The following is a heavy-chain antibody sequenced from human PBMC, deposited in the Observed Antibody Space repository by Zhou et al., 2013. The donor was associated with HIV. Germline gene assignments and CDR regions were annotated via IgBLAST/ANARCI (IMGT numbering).Heavy chain of an antibody. CDR2: INPNSGGT. V-gene: IGHV1-2*02. CDR3: ASAPAPYYYDSSAYRIDY. J-gene: IGHJ4*02. D-gene: IGHD3-22*01. CDR1: GYTFTGYY. Sequence: QVQLVQSGAEVKKPGASVKVSCKASGYTFTGYYMHWVRQAPGQGLEWMGWINPNSGGTNYAQKFLGRVTMTRDTSISTAYLELRRLRSDDTAVYYCASAPAPYYYDSSAYRIDYWGQGTLVTVSS.